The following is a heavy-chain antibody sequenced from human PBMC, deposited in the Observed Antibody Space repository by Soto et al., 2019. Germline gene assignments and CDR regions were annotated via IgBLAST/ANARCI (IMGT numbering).Heavy chain of an antibody. CDR1: GGSISSSSYY. V-gene: IGHV4-61*05. J-gene: IGHJ4*02. D-gene: IGHD6-19*01. CDR3: ARQVGGWAPRYFDY. CDR2: IYYSGST. Sequence: SETLSLTCTVSGGSISSSSYYWGWIRQPPGKGLEWIGYIYYSGSTNYNPSLKSRVTISVDTSKNQFSLKLSSVTAADTAVYYCARQVGGWAPRYFDYWGQGTLVTVSS.